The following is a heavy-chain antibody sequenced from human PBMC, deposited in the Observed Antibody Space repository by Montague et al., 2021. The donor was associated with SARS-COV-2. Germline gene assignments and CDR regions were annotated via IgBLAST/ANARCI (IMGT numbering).Heavy chain of an antibody. Sequence: SLRLSCAASGFTFSNAWMSWVRQAPGKGLEWVGRIKSKTDGGTTDYAAPVKGRFTISRDDSKNTLYLQMNSLKTEDTAVYYCTTDGLRFGELLFPFDYWGQGTLVTVSS. V-gene: IGHV3-15*01. J-gene: IGHJ4*02. CDR2: IKSKTDGGTT. D-gene: IGHD3-10*01. CDR3: TTDGLRFGELLFPFDY. CDR1: GFTFSNAW.